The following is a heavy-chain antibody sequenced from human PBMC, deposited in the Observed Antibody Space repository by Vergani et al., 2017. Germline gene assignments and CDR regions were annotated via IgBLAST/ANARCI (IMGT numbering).Heavy chain of an antibody. J-gene: IGHJ4*02. CDR2: IYYSGST. Sequence: QVQLQESGPGLVKPSETLSLTCTVSGGSISSYYWSWIRQPPGKGLEWIGYIYYSGSTNYNPSLKSRVTISVDTPKNQFSLKLGSVTAADTAVYYCAREVRSSSPFDYWGQGTLVTVSS. V-gene: IGHV4-59*01. CDR1: GGSISSYY. CDR3: AREVRSSSPFDY. D-gene: IGHD6-6*01.